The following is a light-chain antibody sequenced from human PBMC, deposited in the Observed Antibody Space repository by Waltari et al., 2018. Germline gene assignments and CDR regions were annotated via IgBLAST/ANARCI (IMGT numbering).Light chain of an antibody. CDR1: QGISSY. CDR3: QQYYSYPPVT. V-gene: IGKV1-8*01. Sequence: IRMTQSPSSLSASTGDRVTITCRASQGISSYLAWYQQKPGKAPKLLIYAASTLQSGVPSRFSGSGSGTDFTLTISCLQSEDFATYYCQQYYSYPPVTFGGGTKVEIK. J-gene: IGKJ4*01. CDR2: AAS.